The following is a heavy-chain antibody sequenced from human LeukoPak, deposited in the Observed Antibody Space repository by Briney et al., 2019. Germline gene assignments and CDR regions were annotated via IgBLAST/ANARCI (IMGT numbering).Heavy chain of an antibody. Sequence: SETLSLTCAVYGGSFSGCYWSWIRQPPGKGLEWIGEINHSGSTNYNPSLKSRVTISVDTSKNQFSLKLSSVTAADTAVYYCASSDCSGGSCYPNLEYFQHWGQGTLVTVSS. CDR2: INHSGST. D-gene: IGHD2-15*01. V-gene: IGHV4-34*01. J-gene: IGHJ1*01. CDR3: ASSDCSGGSCYPNLEYFQH. CDR1: GGSFSGCY.